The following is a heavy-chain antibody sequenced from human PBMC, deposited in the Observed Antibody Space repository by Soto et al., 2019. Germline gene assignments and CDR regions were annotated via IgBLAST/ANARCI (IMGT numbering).Heavy chain of an antibody. CDR1: GYPFIDYG. V-gene: IGHV1-18*01. Sequence: QAQLVQSGAELKKPGASVKVSCKTSGYPFIDYGITWVRQAPGQGLEWMGWISAYSGNTLYAQKLQDRVIMTIDTTTDTAHMELRSLRSDDTALYYCARCARVTPFGECGFDPWGQGTLVTVSS. CDR2: ISAYSGNT. D-gene: IGHD3-3*01. J-gene: IGHJ5*02. CDR3: ARCARVTPFGECGFDP.